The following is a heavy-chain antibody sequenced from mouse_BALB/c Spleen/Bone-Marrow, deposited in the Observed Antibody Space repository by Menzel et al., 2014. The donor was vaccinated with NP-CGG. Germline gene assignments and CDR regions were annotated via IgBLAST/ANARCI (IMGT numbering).Heavy chain of an antibody. D-gene: IGHD1-1*01. CDR3: SRDYYGSGYFDC. CDR1: GSSIASDYA. J-gene: IGHJ2*01. V-gene: IGHV3-2*02. CDR2: INYNGST. Sequence: DVKLVESGPGLVIPSQSVSLTCTVSGSSIASDYAWNWIRQFPGSKLEWMGYINYNGSTTYNPSLTSRISITRNTSKNQLFLQLNSVTNEDTATYYCSRDYYGSGYFDCWGQGTTLTVSS.